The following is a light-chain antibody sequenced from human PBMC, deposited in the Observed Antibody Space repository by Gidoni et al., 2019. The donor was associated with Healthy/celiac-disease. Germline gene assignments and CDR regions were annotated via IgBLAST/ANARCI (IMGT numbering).Light chain of an antibody. J-gene: IGKJ2*01. CDR2: DAS. CDR3: QQRGT. V-gene: IGKV3-11*01. Sequence: EIVLTQSPATLSLSPGERATLSCRASQSVSSYLAWYQQKPGQAPRLLIYDASNRATGIPARFSGSGSGTDFTLTISSLEPEDFAVYYCQQRGTFGXGTKLEIK. CDR1: QSVSSY.